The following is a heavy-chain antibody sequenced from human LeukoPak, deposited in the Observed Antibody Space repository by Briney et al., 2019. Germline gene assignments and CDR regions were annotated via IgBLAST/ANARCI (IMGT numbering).Heavy chain of an antibody. CDR2: IYYSGST. V-gene: IGHV4-39*01. Sequence: SQTLSLTCTVSGGSISSSNYFWGWIRQPPGKGLEWIGSIYYSGSTYYNPSLKSRVTISVDTSKNQFSLNLNSVTAADTAVYYCARLSSSWILDYWGQGTLVTVSS. J-gene: IGHJ4*02. D-gene: IGHD6-13*01. CDR3: ARLSSSWILDY. CDR1: GGSISSSNYF.